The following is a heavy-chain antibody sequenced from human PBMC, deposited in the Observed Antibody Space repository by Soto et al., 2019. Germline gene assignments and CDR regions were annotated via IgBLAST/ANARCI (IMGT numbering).Heavy chain of an antibody. CDR3: ARQYCSGGSCYTLDY. CDR2: INPSGGST. V-gene: IGHV1-46*01. D-gene: IGHD2-15*01. Sequence: ASVKVSCKASGYTFTSYFLHWVRQAPGQGLEWMGIINPSGGSTSYAQKFQGRVTMTRDTSTSTVYMELSSLRSEDTAVYYCARQYCSGGSCYTLDYWGQGTLVTVSS. CDR1: GYTFTSYF. J-gene: IGHJ4*02.